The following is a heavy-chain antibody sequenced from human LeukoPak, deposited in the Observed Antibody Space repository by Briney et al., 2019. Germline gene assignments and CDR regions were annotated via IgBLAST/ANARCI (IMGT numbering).Heavy chain of an antibody. Sequence: SETLSLTCAVYGGSFSGYYWSWIRQPPGKGLEWIGYIYYSGSTNYNPSLKGRVTISVDTSKNQFSLKLSFVTAADTAVYYCARDFGVVPAAIWGQGTLVTVSS. CDR3: ARDFGVVPAAI. J-gene: IGHJ4*02. V-gene: IGHV4-59*01. CDR2: IYYSGST. D-gene: IGHD2-2*01. CDR1: GGSFSGYY.